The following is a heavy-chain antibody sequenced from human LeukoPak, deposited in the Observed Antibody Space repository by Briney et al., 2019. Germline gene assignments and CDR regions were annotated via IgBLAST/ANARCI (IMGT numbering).Heavy chain of an antibody. D-gene: IGHD3-10*01. CDR2: IYPGDSDT. V-gene: IGHV5-51*01. Sequence: TGESLKISCKGSGYSFTSYWIGWVRQMPGKGLEWMGIIYPGDSDTRYSPSFQGQVTISADKSISTAYLQWSSLKASDTAMYYCARHGSGSYYTNWFDPWGQGTLVTVSS. CDR3: ARHGSGSYYTNWFDP. J-gene: IGHJ5*02. CDR1: GYSFTSYW.